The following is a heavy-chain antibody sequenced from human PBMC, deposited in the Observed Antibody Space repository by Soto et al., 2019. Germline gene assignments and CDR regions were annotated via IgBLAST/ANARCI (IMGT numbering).Heavy chain of an antibody. V-gene: IGHV1-18*01. Sequence: QVQLVQSGAEVKKPGASVKVSCKASGYTFTSYGISWVRQAPGQGLEWMGWISGYNGDTNYSQKYQGRVTMTTDTSTSTAYMELRSLRSDDTAVYYCARAPQTVAGAGIWYWGQGTLVTVSS. D-gene: IGHD6-13*01. CDR2: ISGYNGDT. J-gene: IGHJ4*02. CDR3: ARAPQTVAGAGIWY. CDR1: GYTFTSYG.